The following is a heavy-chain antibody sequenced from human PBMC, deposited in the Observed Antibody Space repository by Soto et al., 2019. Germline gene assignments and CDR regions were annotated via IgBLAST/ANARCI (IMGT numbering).Heavy chain of an antibody. V-gene: IGHV4-31*03. Sequence: SETLSLTCTVSGGSISSGGYYWSWIRQHPGKGLEWIGYIYYSGSTYYNPSLKSRVTISVDTSKNQFSLELSSVTAADTAVYYCARLPIDYFYSDMDVWGQGTTVTVSS. D-gene: IGHD3-22*01. J-gene: IGHJ6*02. CDR3: ARLPIDYFYSDMDV. CDR1: GGSISSGGYY. CDR2: IYYSGST.